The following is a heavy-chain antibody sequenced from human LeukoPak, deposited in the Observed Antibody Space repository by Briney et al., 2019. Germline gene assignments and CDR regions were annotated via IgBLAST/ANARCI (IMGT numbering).Heavy chain of an antibody. CDR3: ARGGASSEWFDP. Sequence: SETLSLTCTVSGDSISAYYWSWIRQTPGKGPEWIAFIHSSGTTNYNPSLKSRVSISVDTSNNQFSLSVNSVTAADTAVYYCARGGASSEWFDPWGQGTLVTVSS. V-gene: IGHV4-59*01. CDR1: GDSISAYY. CDR2: IHSSGTT. J-gene: IGHJ5*02. D-gene: IGHD6-25*01.